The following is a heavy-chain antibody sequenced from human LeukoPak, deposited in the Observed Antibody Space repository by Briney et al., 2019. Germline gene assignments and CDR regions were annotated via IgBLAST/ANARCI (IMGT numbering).Heavy chain of an antibody. CDR1: GDSISTYY. CDR2: IYYSGST. J-gene: IGHJ3*02. CDR3: ARPNMVRGVRAFDI. V-gene: IGHV4-59*01. D-gene: IGHD3-10*01. Sequence: SETLSLTCTVSGDSISTYYWSCIRQPPGKGLEWIGYIYYSGSTNYNPSLKSRVTISIDTSNNQFSLKLTSVTAADTAVYYCARPNMVRGVRAFDIWGQGTMVTVSS.